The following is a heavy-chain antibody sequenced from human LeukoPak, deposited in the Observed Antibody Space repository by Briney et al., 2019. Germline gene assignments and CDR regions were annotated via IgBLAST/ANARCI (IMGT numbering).Heavy chain of an antibody. Sequence: ASVKVSCKVSGYTLTELSMHWVRQAPGKGLEWMGGFDPEDGETIYAQKFQGRVTMTEDTSTDTAYMELSSLRSEDTAVYYCATVKAPYDFWSGYYGFLRSGPKKKYYFDYWGQGTLVTVSS. V-gene: IGHV1-24*01. CDR2: FDPEDGET. D-gene: IGHD3-3*01. J-gene: IGHJ4*02. CDR1: GYTLTELS. CDR3: ATVKAPYDFWSGYYGFLRSGPKKKYYFDY.